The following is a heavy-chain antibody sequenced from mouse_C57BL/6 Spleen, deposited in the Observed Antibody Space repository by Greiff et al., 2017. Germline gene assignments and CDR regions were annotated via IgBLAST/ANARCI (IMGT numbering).Heavy chain of an antibody. CDR3: ARWDYYGSSSFDY. CDR1: GYAFSSSW. D-gene: IGHD1-1*01. Sequence: QVQLKESGPELVKPGASVKISCKASGYAFSSSWMTWVKQRPGKGLEWIGRIYPGDGDTNYNGKFKGKATLTADKSSSTAYMQLSSLPSEDSAVYFCARWDYYGSSSFDYWGQGTTLTVSS. CDR2: IYPGDGDT. J-gene: IGHJ2*01. V-gene: IGHV1-82*01.